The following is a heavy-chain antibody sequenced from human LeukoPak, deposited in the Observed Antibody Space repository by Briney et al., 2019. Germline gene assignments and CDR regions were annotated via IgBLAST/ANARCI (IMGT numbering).Heavy chain of an antibody. CDR3: AKGGGEYLLTYFDY. D-gene: IGHD2-15*01. J-gene: IGHJ4*02. CDR1: GFTFDDYA. Sequence: GGSLRLSCAASGFTFDDYAMHWVRQAPGKGLEWVSGISWNSGSIAYADSVKGRFTISRDNAKNSLYLQMNSLRAEDTALYYCAKGGGEYLLTYFDYWGQGTLVTVSS. CDR2: ISWNSGSI. V-gene: IGHV3-9*01.